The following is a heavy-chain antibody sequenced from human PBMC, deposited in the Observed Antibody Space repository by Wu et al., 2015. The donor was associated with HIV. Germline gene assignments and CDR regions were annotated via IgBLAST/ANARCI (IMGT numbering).Heavy chain of an antibody. D-gene: IGHD3-16*01. Sequence: QVQLVQSGAEVKKPGSSVKVSCKASGGTFSSYAISWVRQAPGQGLEWMGRIIPMFGTTNYAQKFQGRVTITADESTTTAYMYVSSLRSEDTAVYYCAREGDDYVWGSSADYWGQGTLVTVSS. CDR3: AREGDDYVWGSSADY. CDR2: IIPMFGTT. CDR1: GGTFSSYA. V-gene: IGHV1-69*13. J-gene: IGHJ4*02.